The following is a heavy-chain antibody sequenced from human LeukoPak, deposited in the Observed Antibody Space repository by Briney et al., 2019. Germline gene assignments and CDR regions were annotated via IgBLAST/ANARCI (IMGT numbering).Heavy chain of an antibody. CDR2: ISSRSTTI. D-gene: IGHD6-13*01. V-gene: IGHV3-48*01. Sequence: GGSLRLSCAASGFTFSSYSMNWVRQAPGKGLEWISYISSRSTTIYYADSVKGRFTISRDNSKNTLYLQMDSLRAEDTAVYYCAKDQQPTQDDYWGQGTLVTVSS. CDR3: AKDQQPTQDDY. J-gene: IGHJ4*02. CDR1: GFTFSSYS.